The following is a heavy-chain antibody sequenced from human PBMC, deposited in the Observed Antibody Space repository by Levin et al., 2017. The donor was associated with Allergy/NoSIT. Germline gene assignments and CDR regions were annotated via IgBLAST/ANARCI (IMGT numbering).Heavy chain of an antibody. CDR2: MNPNSGNT. Sequence: ASVKVSCKASGYTFTSYDINWVRQATGQGLEWMGWMNPNSGNTGYAQKFQGRVTMTRNTSISTAYMELSSLRSEDTAVYYCASGYSSGWYVPYYYYYYGMDVWGQGTTVTVSS. J-gene: IGHJ6*02. CDR3: ASGYSSGWYVPYYYYYYGMDV. CDR1: GYTFTSYD. V-gene: IGHV1-8*01. D-gene: IGHD6-19*01.